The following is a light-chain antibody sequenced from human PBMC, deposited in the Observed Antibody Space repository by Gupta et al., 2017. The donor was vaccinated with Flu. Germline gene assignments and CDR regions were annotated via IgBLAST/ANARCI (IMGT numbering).Light chain of an antibody. Sequence: TSSDVGGYNYVSWYQQHPGKAPKLMIYEVSKRPSGVPDRFSGSKSGNTASLTVSGLQAEDEADYYCSSYAGSNLWVFGGGTKLTVL. V-gene: IGLV2-8*01. CDR2: EVS. CDR3: SSYAGSNLWV. CDR1: SSDVGGYNY. J-gene: IGLJ3*02.